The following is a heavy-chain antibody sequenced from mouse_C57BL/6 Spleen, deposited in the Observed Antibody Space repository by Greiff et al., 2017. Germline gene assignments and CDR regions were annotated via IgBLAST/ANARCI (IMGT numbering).Heavy chain of an antibody. Sequence: VQLQQSGAELVRPGASVTLSCKASGYTFTDYEMHWVKQTPVHGLEWIGAIDPETGGTAYNQKFKGKAILTADKSSSTAYMELRSLTSEDSAVXYCTRWEYYGSIYGVAYWGQGTLVTVSA. CDR1: GYTFTDYE. J-gene: IGHJ3*01. V-gene: IGHV1-15*01. CDR2: IDPETGGT. CDR3: TRWEYYGSIYGVAY. D-gene: IGHD1-1*01.